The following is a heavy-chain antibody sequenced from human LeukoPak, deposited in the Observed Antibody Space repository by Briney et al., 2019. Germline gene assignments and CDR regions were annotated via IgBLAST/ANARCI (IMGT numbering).Heavy chain of an antibody. J-gene: IGHJ2*01. V-gene: IGHV4-4*07. CDR1: GGSISSYY. Sequence: PSETLSLTCTVSGGSISSYYWSWIRQPAGKRLEWIGRIYTRGSTNYNPSLKSRVIMSVDTSKNQFSLKLSSVTAADTAVYYCARLSSSWYQDWYFDLWGRGTLVTVSS. D-gene: IGHD6-13*01. CDR2: IYTRGST. CDR3: ARLSSSWYQDWYFDL.